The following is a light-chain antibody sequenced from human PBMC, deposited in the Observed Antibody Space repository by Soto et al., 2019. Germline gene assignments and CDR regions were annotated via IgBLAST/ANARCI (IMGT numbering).Light chain of an antibody. CDR2: KAS. Sequence: IQMPQYPSTLSGSVGDRVTITCRASQTIIICLAWYQQIPGKAPKLLIYKASTLKSGVPSRFSGSGSGTEFTLTISSLQPDDFATYYCQQYNSYSEAFGQGTKADIK. CDR1: QTIIIC. CDR3: QQYNSYSEA. V-gene: IGKV1-5*03. J-gene: IGKJ1*01.